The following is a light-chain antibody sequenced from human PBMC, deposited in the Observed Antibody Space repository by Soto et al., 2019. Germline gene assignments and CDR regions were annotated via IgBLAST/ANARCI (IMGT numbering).Light chain of an antibody. CDR3: QQFNVYPLT. CDR2: DAS. J-gene: IGKJ4*01. Sequence: DIQLTQSPSFLSASVGDRVTITCRASQGISDSLAWYQQKPGKAPNLLIYDASTLQSGVPSSFSGSTSWTEFTLTISSLQPEDVATYYCQQFNVYPLTFGGGTKVVIK. V-gene: IGKV1-9*01. CDR1: QGISDS.